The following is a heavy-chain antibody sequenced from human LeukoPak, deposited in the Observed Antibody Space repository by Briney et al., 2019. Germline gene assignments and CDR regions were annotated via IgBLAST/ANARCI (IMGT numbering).Heavy chain of an antibody. CDR3: ARGGRYYDSSGYSAY. V-gene: IGHV3-74*01. D-gene: IGHD3-22*01. CDR1: GFTLSTYW. CDR2: IDSDGDSP. Sequence: GGSLRLSCAASGFTLSTYWMYWVRQAPGKGLVWVSRIDSDGDSPSYADSVKGRFTISRDNAKNTLYLQMNSLRAEDTAVYYCARGGRYYDSSGYSAYWGQGTLVTVSS. J-gene: IGHJ4*02.